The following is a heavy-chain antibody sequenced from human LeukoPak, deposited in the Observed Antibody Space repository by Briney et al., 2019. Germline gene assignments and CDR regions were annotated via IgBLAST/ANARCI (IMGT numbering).Heavy chain of an antibody. CDR2: IWYDGSNK. CDR3: ARENYGSGSYYRVSHYYYYGMDV. CDR1: GFTFSSYG. V-gene: IGHV3-33*01. D-gene: IGHD3-10*01. J-gene: IGHJ6*04. Sequence: GGSLRLSCAASGFTFSSYGMHWVRQAPGKGLEWVTVIWYDGSNKYYADSVKGRFTISRDNSKNTLYLQMNSLRAEDTAVYYCARENYGSGSYYRVSHYYYYGMDVWGKGTTVTVSS.